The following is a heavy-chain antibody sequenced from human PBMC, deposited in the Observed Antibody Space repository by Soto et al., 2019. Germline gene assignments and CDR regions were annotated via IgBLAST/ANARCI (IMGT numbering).Heavy chain of an antibody. J-gene: IGHJ4*02. Sequence: VQLVESGGGVVQPGRSLRLSCAASGFTFSSYGMHWVRQAPGKGLEWVAVIWYDGSNKYYADSVKGRLTISRDNSKITLELQMNSLRAEATAVYYCARDQGRGYSYGFDYWGQGTLVTVSS. CDR3: ARDQGRGYSYGFDY. CDR1: GFTFSSYG. V-gene: IGHV3-33*01. CDR2: IWYDGSNK. D-gene: IGHD5-18*01.